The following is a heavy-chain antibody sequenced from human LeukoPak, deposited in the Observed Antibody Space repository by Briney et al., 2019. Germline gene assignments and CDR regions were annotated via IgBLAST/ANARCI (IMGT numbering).Heavy chain of an antibody. CDR2: ISYDGSNK. CDR1: GFTFSSYA. Sequence: GGSLRLSCAASGFTFSSYAMHWVRQAPGKGLEWVAVISYDGSNKYYADSVKGRFTISRDNSKNTLYLQMNSLRAEDTAVYYCAKDGVGWRPFDYWGQGTLVTVSS. J-gene: IGHJ4*02. D-gene: IGHD3-10*01. CDR3: AKDGVGWRPFDY. V-gene: IGHV3-30-3*01.